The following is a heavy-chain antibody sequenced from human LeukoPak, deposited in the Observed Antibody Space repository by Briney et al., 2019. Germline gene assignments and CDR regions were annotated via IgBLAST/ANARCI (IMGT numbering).Heavy chain of an antibody. D-gene: IGHD3-16*01. J-gene: IGHJ4*02. Sequence: SGPTLVNPTQTLTLTCTFSGFSLSPNGVGGGWIRQPPGKALEWHALIFWDDDKRYSTSLKSRLTITKDTYKNRVVLTMTNMDPVDTATYYCAHRPVGAYYYFDYWGQGTLVTVSS. V-gene: IGHV2-5*02. CDR3: AHRPVGAYYYFDY. CDR2: IFWDDDK. CDR1: GFSLSPNGVG.